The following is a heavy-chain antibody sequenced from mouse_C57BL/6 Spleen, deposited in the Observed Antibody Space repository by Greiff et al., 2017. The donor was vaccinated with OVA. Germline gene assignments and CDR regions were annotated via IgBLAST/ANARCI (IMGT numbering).Heavy chain of an antibody. CDR3: ASGGGSGLLAY. CDR2: IWGVGST. V-gene: IGHV2-6*01. J-gene: IGHJ3*01. CDR1: GFSLTSYG. D-gene: IGHD3-2*02. Sequence: VMLVESGPGLVAPSQSLSITCTVSGFSLTSYGVDWVRQSPGKGLEWLGVIWGVGSTNYNSALKSRLSISKDNSKSQVFLKMNSLQTDDTAMYYCASGGGSGLLAYWGQGTLVTVSA.